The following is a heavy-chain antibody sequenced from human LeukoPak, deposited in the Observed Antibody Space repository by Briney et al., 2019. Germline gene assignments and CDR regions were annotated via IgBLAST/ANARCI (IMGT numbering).Heavy chain of an antibody. D-gene: IGHD3-9*01. Sequence: SETLSLTCTVSGGSISSSSYYWGWIRQPPGKGLEWIGSIYYSGSTYYNPSLKSRVTISVDTSKNQFSLKLSSVTAADTAVYYCARQLGDLTGCYLWWYFDLWGRGTLVTVSS. CDR1: GGSISSSSYY. CDR3: ARQLGDLTGCYLWWYFDL. J-gene: IGHJ2*01. CDR2: IYYSGST. V-gene: IGHV4-39*01.